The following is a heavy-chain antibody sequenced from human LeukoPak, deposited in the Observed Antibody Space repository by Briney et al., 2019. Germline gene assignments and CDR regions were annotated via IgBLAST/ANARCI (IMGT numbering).Heavy chain of an antibody. Sequence: PSETLSLTCAVHGGSFSGYYWSWIRQPPGKGLEWIGEINHSGSTNYNPSLKSRVTISVDTSKNQFSLKLSSVTAADTAVYYCARGRDSSGYYVSYWGQGTLVTVSS. V-gene: IGHV4-34*01. CDR2: INHSGST. J-gene: IGHJ4*02. CDR3: ARGRDSSGYYVSY. CDR1: GGSFSGYY. D-gene: IGHD3-22*01.